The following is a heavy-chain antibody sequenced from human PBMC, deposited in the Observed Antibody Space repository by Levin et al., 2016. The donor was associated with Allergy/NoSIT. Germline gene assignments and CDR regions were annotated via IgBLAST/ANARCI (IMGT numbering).Heavy chain of an antibody. CDR2: IYWNGDE. Sequence: WIRQPPGKALEWLALIYWNGDERYSPSLRSRLTITKDTSKRQVVMTMTNMDPVDTATYYCVHKWTGVASFDYWGQGTLVTVSS. V-gene: IGHV2-5*01. CDR3: VHKWTGVASFDY. D-gene: IGHD3-3*01. J-gene: IGHJ4*02.